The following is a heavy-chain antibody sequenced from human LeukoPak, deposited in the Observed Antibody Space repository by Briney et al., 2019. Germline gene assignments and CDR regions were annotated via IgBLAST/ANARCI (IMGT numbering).Heavy chain of an antibody. CDR3: ARLYSSGWFYFDY. CDR2: ISSSSTYT. D-gene: IGHD6-19*01. Sequence: GGSLRLSCAASGFTFTSYSMNWVRQAPGRGLEWVSSISSSSTYTNYADSVKGRFTISRDNAKNSLYLQMNSLRAEDTAVYYCARLYSSGWFYFDYWGQGTLVTVSS. J-gene: IGHJ4*02. CDR1: GFTFTSYS. V-gene: IGHV3-21*01.